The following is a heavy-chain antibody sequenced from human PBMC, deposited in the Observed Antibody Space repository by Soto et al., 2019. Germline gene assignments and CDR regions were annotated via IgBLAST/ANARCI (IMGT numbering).Heavy chain of an antibody. CDR1: GFSLTTNGMC. V-gene: IGHV2-70*01. CDR3: ARILAGPYYFFAMDV. Sequence: SGPTLVNPTQTLTLTCTFSGFSLTTNGMCVSWIRQPPGKALEWLALIYWDDDKYYNRSLKTRLTISKDTSRNQVVLTMTNMDPVDTATYYCARILAGPYYFFAMDVWGQGTTVTVSS. D-gene: IGHD2-21*01. CDR2: IYWDDDK. J-gene: IGHJ6*02.